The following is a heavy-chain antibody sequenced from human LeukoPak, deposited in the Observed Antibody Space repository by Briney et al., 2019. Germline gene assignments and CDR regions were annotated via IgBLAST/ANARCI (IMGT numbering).Heavy chain of an antibody. CDR3: AKDRWASTGFWDCFDY. CDR2: ISGSGSST. CDR1: GFTFSNYP. Sequence: GGSLRLSCAASGFTFSNYPMSWVRQAPGKGLEWVSGISGSGSSTYYADSVKGRFTISRDNSRNTLYLQMNSLRADDTAVYYCAKDRWASTGFWDCFDYWGQGILVTVSS. V-gene: IGHV3-23*01. D-gene: IGHD5/OR15-5a*01. J-gene: IGHJ4*02.